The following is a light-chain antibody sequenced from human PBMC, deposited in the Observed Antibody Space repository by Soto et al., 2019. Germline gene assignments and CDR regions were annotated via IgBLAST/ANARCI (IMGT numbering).Light chain of an antibody. Sequence: QSVLTQPASVSGSPGQSIAISCTGTSSDVGGYKSASWYQQHPGKAPKLLIYDVSNRPSGVSNRFSGSKSGNTASLTISGLQAEDEADYYCSSYSTGGSYVFGTGTKLTVL. CDR1: SSDVGGYKS. CDR3: SSYSTGGSYV. V-gene: IGLV2-14*03. J-gene: IGLJ1*01. CDR2: DVS.